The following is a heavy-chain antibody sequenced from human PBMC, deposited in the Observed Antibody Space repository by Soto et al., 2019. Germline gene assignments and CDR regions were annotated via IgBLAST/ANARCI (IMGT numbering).Heavy chain of an antibody. J-gene: IGHJ4*02. CDR1: EFTFSNYA. D-gene: IGHD3-9*01. Sequence: GGSLRLSCAASEFTFSNYAMSWVRQAPGKGLEWVSAISYGGGTTYYADSVKGRFTISRDNSKNTLYLQMNSLRAEDTAVYYCAKDLGYDILTGYCFDYWGQGTLVTVSS. CDR2: ISYGGGTT. CDR3: AKDLGYDILTGYCFDY. V-gene: IGHV3-23*01.